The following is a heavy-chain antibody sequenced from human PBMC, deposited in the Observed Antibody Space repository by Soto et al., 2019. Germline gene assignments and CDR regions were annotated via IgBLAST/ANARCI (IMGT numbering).Heavy chain of an antibody. CDR2: ISAYNGNT. Sequence: QVQLVQSGAEVKKPGASVKVSCKASGYTFTSYGISWVRQAPGQGLEWMGWISAYNGNTNYAQKLQGRVTMTTDTSTSTAYMELRSLRSDDTAVYYCARDRVVVTASRGHDAFDIWGQGTMVTVSS. J-gene: IGHJ3*02. V-gene: IGHV1-18*01. CDR3: ARDRVVVTASRGHDAFDI. CDR1: GYTFTSYG. D-gene: IGHD2-21*02.